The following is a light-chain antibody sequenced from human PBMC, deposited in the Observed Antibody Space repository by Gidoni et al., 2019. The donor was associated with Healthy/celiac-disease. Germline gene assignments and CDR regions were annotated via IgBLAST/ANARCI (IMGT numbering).Light chain of an antibody. CDR2: WAS. CDR3: QQYYSTPWT. V-gene: IGKV4-1*01. J-gene: IGKJ1*01. CDR1: HSVLYSSNNTNY. Sequence: DIVMTQSPDSMAVSLGDRATINCKSSHSVLYSSNNTNYLAWYQQKPGQPPKLLIYWASTRESGVPDRFSGSGSGTDFTLTISSLQAEDVAVYYCQQYYSTPWTFGQGTKVEIK.